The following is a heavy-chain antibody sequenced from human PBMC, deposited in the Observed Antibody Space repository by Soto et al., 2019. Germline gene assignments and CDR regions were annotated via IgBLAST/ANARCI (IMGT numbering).Heavy chain of an antibody. CDR1: GFIFSDYF. J-gene: IGHJ5*02. CDR3: VRDSARTVVVPPVDGDNWLDT. Sequence: GGSLRLSCAASGFIFSDYFMSWIRQAPGKGLEWVSFISGSSDNIKYADSVKGRFTISRDNAKNSLYLQMNSLRAEDTAVYYCVRDSARTVVVPPVDGDNWLDTWGQGTLVTVSS. CDR2: ISGSSDNI. D-gene: IGHD2-2*01. V-gene: IGHV3-11*06.